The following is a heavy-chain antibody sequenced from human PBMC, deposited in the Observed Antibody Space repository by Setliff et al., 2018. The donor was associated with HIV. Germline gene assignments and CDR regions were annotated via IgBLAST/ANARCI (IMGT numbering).Heavy chain of an antibody. CDR3: ASGLICGGDCTWTVDY. Sequence: SETLSLTCTVSGGSISSSSYYWGWVRRPPGKGLEWIGSMYYSGSTYYTPSLKSRITISLDTSKNQFSLRMRSVTAADTAVYYCASGLICGGDCTWTVDYWGQGTLVTVSS. J-gene: IGHJ4*02. CDR1: GGSISSSSYY. V-gene: IGHV4-39*07. D-gene: IGHD2-21*02. CDR2: MYYSGST.